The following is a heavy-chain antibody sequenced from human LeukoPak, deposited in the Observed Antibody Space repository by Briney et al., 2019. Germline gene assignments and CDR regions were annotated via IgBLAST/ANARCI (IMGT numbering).Heavy chain of an antibody. CDR3: AREAGGATLPDY. Sequence: ASVKVSCKASGYTFTSYYMHWVRQAPGQGLEWMGIINPSGGSTSYAQKFQGRVTVTRDTSTSTVYMELSSLRSEDTAVYYCAREAGGATLPDYWGQGTLVTVSS. CDR1: GYTFTSYY. J-gene: IGHJ4*02. D-gene: IGHD1-26*01. CDR2: INPSGGST. V-gene: IGHV1-46*01.